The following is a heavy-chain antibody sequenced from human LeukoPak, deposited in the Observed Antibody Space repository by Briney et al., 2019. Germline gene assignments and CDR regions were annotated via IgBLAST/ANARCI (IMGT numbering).Heavy chain of an antibody. J-gene: IGHJ3*02. D-gene: IGHD2-15*01. Sequence: PGRSLRLSCAASGFTFSSYGMHWVRQAPGKGLEWVAVISYDGSNKYYADSVKGRFTISRDNSKNTLYLQMNSLRAEDTAVYYCARDGYSSGGSCYSAQQAFDIWGQGTMVTVSS. CDR2: ISYDGSNK. CDR3: ARDGYSSGGSCYSAQQAFDI. V-gene: IGHV3-30*03. CDR1: GFTFSSYG.